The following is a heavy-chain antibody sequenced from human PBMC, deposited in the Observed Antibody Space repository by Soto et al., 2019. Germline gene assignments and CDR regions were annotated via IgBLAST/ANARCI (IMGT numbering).Heavy chain of an antibody. J-gene: IGHJ6*02. Sequence: GESLTISCKGSGYSFTSYWISWVRQMPGKGLEWMGRIDPSDSYTNYSPSFQGHVTISADKSISTAYLQWSSLKASDTAMYYCARQPRDSTIFGVVPYYYGMDVWGQGTTVTVSS. CDR3: ARQPRDSTIFGVVPYYYGMDV. CDR1: GYSFTSYW. CDR2: IDPSDSYT. V-gene: IGHV5-10-1*01. D-gene: IGHD3-3*01.